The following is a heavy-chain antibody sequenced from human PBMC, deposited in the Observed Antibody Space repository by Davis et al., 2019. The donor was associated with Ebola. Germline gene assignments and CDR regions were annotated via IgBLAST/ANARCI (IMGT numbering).Heavy chain of an antibody. Sequence: SVKVSCKASGYTFTSYGISWVRQAPGQGLEWMGGIIPIFGTANYAQKFQGRVTITADKSTSTAYMELSSLRAEDTAVYYCARVLYDSSGLYYFDYWGQGTLVTVSS. CDR1: GYTFTSYG. CDR2: IIPIFGTA. J-gene: IGHJ4*02. D-gene: IGHD3-22*01. V-gene: IGHV1-69*06. CDR3: ARVLYDSSGLYYFDY.